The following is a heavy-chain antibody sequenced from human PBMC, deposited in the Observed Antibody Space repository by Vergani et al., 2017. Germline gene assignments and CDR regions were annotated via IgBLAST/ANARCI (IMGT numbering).Heavy chain of an antibody. CDR1: GFTFSSYW. CDR3: ARDGTDIFVSSSDYSHLLYY. D-gene: IGHD3-22*01. Sequence: EVQLVESGGGLVQPGGSLRLSCAASGFTFSSYWMSWVRQAPGKGLEWVANIKLDGSEKYYVDSVKGRFTISRDNAKNSLYLQMDRLTTDDTAVYFCARDGTDIFVSSSDYSHLLYYWGQGILVTVSS. V-gene: IGHV3-7*01. J-gene: IGHJ4*02. CDR2: IKLDGSEK.